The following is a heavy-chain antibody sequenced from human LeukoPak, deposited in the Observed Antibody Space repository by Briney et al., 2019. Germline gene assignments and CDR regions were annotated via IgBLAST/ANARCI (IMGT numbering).Heavy chain of an antibody. CDR2: IYYTGST. CDR3: ARAHCSTTSCYTEDY. V-gene: IGHV4-39*06. J-gene: IGHJ4*02. D-gene: IGHD2-2*02. CDR1: GDSISSRNYY. Sequence: SETLSLTCTVTGDSISSRNYYWSWIRQPPGKGLEWIGYIYYTGSTYYNPSLKSRVTISVDRSKNQFPLSLSSVTAADTALYYCARAHCSTTSCYTEDYWGQGTLVTVSS.